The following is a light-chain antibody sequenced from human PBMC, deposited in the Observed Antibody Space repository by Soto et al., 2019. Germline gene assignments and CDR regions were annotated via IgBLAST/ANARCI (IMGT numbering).Light chain of an antibody. Sequence: QSALTQPASVFGSPGQSVTISCTGTSSDVGGYNFVSWYQQLPGKAPKLMIYEVTSRPSGVSNRFSGSKSGNTASLTISGLQPDDEADYYCSSYTTSSTVVFGTGTKLTVL. CDR1: SSDVGGYNF. J-gene: IGLJ1*01. CDR2: EVT. V-gene: IGLV2-14*03. CDR3: SSYTTSSTVV.